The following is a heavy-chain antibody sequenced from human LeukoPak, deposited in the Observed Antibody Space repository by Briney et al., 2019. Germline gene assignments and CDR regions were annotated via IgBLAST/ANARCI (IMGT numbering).Heavy chain of an antibody. V-gene: IGHV1-8*01. J-gene: IGHJ4*02. D-gene: IGHD1-20*01. Sequence: ASVKVSCRASGYTFTSYDINWVRQATGQGLEWMGWMNPNSGNTGYAQKFQGRVTMTRNTSISTAYMELSSLRSEDTAVYYCARESRITGTTFFDYWGQGTLVTVSS. CDR3: ARESRITGTTFFDY. CDR2: MNPNSGNT. CDR1: GYTFTSYD.